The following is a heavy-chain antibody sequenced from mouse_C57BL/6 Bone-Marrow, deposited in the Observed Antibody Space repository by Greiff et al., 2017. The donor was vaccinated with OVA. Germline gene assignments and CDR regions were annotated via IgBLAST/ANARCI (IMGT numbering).Heavy chain of an antibody. CDR3: AREGLRRGGYAMDY. CDR1: GYSITSGYY. D-gene: IGHD2-4*01. CDR2: ISYDGSN. Sequence: VQLKESGPGLVKPSQSLSLTCSVTGYSITSGYYWNWIRQFPGNKLEWMGYISYDGSNNYNPSLKNRISITRDTSKNQFFLKLNSVTTEDTATYYGAREGLRRGGYAMDYWGQGTSVTVSS. J-gene: IGHJ4*01. V-gene: IGHV3-6*01.